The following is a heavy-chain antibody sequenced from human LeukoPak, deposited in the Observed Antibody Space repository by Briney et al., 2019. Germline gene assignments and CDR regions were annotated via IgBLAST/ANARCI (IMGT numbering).Heavy chain of an antibody. Sequence: GRSLRLSCAASGFTFSSYAMHWVRQAPGKGLEWVAVISYDGSNKYYADSVKGRFTITRDNSKNTLYLQMNSLRAEDTAVYYCAREDCGDYFFSVQHWGQGTLVTVSS. V-gene: IGHV3-30-3*01. J-gene: IGHJ1*01. CDR2: ISYDGSNK. CDR3: AREDCGDYFFSVQH. D-gene: IGHD4-17*01. CDR1: GFTFSSYA.